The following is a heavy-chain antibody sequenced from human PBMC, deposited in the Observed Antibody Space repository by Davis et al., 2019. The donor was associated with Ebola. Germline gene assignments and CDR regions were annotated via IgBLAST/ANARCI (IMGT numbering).Heavy chain of an antibody. V-gene: IGHV1-69*10. J-gene: IGHJ6*02. Sequence: SVKVSCKASGGTFSSYAISWVRQAPGQGLEWMGGIIPILGIANYAQKFQGRVTITADTSTSTAYMELRSLRSDDTAVYYCARVGYCSGGSCRLRHYYYYGMDVWGQGTTVTVSS. D-gene: IGHD2-15*01. CDR1: GGTFSSYA. CDR3: ARVGYCSGGSCRLRHYYYYGMDV. CDR2: IIPILGIA.